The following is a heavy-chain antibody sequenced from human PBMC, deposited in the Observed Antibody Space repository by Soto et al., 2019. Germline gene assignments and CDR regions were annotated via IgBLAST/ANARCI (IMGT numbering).Heavy chain of an antibody. CDR3: ARRKGYGYYYYYYGMDV. J-gene: IGHJ6*02. V-gene: IGHV1-8*01. CDR2: MNPNSGNT. CDR1: GYTFTSYD. D-gene: IGHD5-12*01. Sequence: ASVKVSCKASGYTFTSYDINWVRQATGQGLEWMGWMNPNSGNTGYAQKFQGRVTMTRNTSISTAYMELSSLRSEDTAVYYCARRKGYGYYYYYYGMDVWGQGTTVTVSS.